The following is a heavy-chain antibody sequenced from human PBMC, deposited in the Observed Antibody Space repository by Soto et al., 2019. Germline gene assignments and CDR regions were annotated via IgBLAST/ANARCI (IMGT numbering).Heavy chain of an antibody. V-gene: IGHV3-53*01. CDR1: GFAVSSYY. J-gene: IGHJ4*02. D-gene: IGHD2-8*02. Sequence: GGSLRLSCVASGFAVSSYYMSWVRQAPGKGLEWVSIIYNSGTTYYADSVKGRFTVSRDDSKNTLYLQMDSLRADDTAVYYCARDSYFTVWGQGTLVTVSS. CDR2: IYNSGTT. CDR3: ARDSYFTV.